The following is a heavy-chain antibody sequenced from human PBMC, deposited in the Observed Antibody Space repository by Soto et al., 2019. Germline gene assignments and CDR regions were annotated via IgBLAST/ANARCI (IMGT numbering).Heavy chain of an antibody. J-gene: IGHJ3*02. CDR3: ARLSLNKNAFDI. CDR1: GYSFTSYW. Sequence: GESLKISCKGSGYSFTSYWIDWLRQMPGKGLEWLGIIYPGDSEPRYSPSFQGQVTISADKSISTAYLQWSSLKASDTAMYYCARLSLNKNAFDIWGQGTMVNVSS. V-gene: IGHV5-51*01. CDR2: IYPGDSEP.